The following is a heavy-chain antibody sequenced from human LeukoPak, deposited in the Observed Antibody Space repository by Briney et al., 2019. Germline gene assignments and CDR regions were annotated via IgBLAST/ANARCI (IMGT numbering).Heavy chain of an antibody. CDR3: AKNVASGSYDY. CDR1: GFTFSTYA. Sequence: GGSLRLSCAASGFTFSTYAMTWVRQAPGKGLEWVSGISGGGGTRYHADPVKGRFTISRDNSKNTVYLQMNSLRAEDTAVYYCAKNVASGSYDYWGQGTLVTVSS. CDR2: ISGGGGTR. D-gene: IGHD1-26*01. V-gene: IGHV3-23*01. J-gene: IGHJ4*02.